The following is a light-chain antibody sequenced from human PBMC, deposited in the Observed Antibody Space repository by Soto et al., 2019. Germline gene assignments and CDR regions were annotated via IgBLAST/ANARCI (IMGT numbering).Light chain of an antibody. Sequence: QSALTQPPSASGSPGQSVTISCTGTSSDVDDSKYVSWYQQHPGKAPKLMIYEVTKRPSGVPDRFSGSKSGNTASLTVSGLQAEDEADYYCSLFIGFNNHVFGTGTKLTAL. J-gene: IGLJ1*01. CDR2: EVT. CDR1: SSDVDDSKY. V-gene: IGLV2-8*01. CDR3: SLFIGFNNHV.